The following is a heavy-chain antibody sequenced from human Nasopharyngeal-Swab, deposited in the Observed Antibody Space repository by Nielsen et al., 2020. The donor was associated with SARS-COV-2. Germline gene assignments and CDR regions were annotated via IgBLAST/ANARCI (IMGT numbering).Heavy chain of an antibody. D-gene: IGHD4-17*01. J-gene: IGHJ4*02. CDR1: GFTFSSYG. V-gene: IGHV3-30*18. CDR3: AKDDGSHYGDYGPFDD. Sequence: GESLKISCAASGFTFSSYGMHWVRQAPGKGLEWVAVISYDGSNKYYADSVKGRFTISRDNSKNTLYLQMNSLRAEDTAVCYCAKDDGSHYGDYGPFDDWGQGTLVTVSS. CDR2: ISYDGSNK.